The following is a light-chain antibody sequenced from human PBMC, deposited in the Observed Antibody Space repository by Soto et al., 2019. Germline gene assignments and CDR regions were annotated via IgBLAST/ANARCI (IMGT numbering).Light chain of an antibody. Sequence: DIQMTQSPSSLSASVGDRVTITCRASQSASNYLNWYQQKPGKAPNPLIYAASTLRSGVPSRFSGSGSGTYFTLTISSLQPEDFATYYCQQTYRSYTFGQGTKLEIK. J-gene: IGKJ2*01. V-gene: IGKV1-39*01. CDR3: QQTYRSYT. CDR2: AAS. CDR1: QSASNY.